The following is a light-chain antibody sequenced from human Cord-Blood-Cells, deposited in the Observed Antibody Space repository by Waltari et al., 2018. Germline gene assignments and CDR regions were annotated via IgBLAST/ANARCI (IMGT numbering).Light chain of an antibody. CDR1: QSVSSD. Sequence: EIVLTQSPATLSLSPGERATLSCRASQSVSSDFAWYQQKPGQAPRLLSYDASNGAPGIPARFSGSGSGTAFTLTISSLEPEDFAGYYCQQRSNWITFGQGTRLEIK. CDR3: QQRSNWIT. CDR2: DAS. J-gene: IGKJ5*01. V-gene: IGKV3-11*01.